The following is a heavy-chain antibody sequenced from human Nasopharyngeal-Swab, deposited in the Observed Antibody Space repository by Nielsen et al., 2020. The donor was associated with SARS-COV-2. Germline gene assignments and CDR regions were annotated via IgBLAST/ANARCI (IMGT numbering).Heavy chain of an antibody. CDR3: ARGVVVVAATAPPRSLGRGPSETSHYYMDV. CDR2: IYHSGST. D-gene: IGHD2-15*01. V-gene: IGHV4-34*01. J-gene: IGHJ6*03. Sequence: WSRQHQGKGREWVGDIYHSGSTNYNPSLKSRVTISVDTSKNQFSLKLSSVTAADTAVYYCARGVVVVAATAPPRSLGRGPSETSHYYMDVWGKGTTVTVSS.